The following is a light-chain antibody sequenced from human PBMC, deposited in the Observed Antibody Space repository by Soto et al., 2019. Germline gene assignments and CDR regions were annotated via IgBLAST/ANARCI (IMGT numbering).Light chain of an antibody. Sequence: EIVLTQSPATLSLSPGERATLSCRASQSVGNDLVWYHQKRGQAPRLLICSASNRATGIPARFSGSGSGTDFTLTISSLEPEDFAAYYCQQRSNWPPTFGGGTKVEIK. V-gene: IGKV3-11*01. CDR1: QSVGND. CDR3: QQRSNWPPT. CDR2: SAS. J-gene: IGKJ4*01.